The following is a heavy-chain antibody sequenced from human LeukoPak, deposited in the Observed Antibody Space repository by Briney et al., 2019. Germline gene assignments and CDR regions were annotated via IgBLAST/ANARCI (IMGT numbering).Heavy chain of an antibody. CDR1: GYSFTSYW. D-gene: IGHD1-26*01. J-gene: IGHJ4*02. Sequence: GESLKISCKGSGYSFTSYWIGWVRQMPGKGLEWMGIIYPGDSDTRYSPSFQGQVTISADKSISTAYLQWSSLKASDTAMYYCAGHNGFVREQLLLDYWGQGTLVTVSS. V-gene: IGHV5-51*01. CDR3: AGHNGFVREQLLLDY. CDR2: IYPGDSDT.